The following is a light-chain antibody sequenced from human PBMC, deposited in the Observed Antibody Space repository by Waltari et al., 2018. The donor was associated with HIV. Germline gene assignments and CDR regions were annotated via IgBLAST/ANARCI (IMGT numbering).Light chain of an antibody. J-gene: IGLJ2*01. CDR1: SRDVGGYKY. CDR3: SSYAGYNNVV. CDR2: EVN. Sequence: QSALTQPPSASGSPGQSVTIACTGSSRDVGGYKYVSWYQQHPGKAPKLMIYEVNKRPSGVPDRFSGSKSGNTASLTVSGLQAEDEADFYCSSYAGYNNVVFGGGTKLTVL. V-gene: IGLV2-8*01.